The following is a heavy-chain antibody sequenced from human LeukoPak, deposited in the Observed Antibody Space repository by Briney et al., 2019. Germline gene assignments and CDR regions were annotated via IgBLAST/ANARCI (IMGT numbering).Heavy chain of an antibody. D-gene: IGHD3-10*01. CDR3: ARGLTYYYGSGSSSFDY. CDR1: AGTFTSCA. J-gene: IGHJ4*02. V-gene: IGHV1-69*13. CDR2: IIPIFGTA. Sequence: SVKLSCKASAGTFTSCAISWVRQAPGQGLEWMGGIIPIFGTANYAQKFQGRVTITADESTSTAYMELSSLRSEDTAVYYCARGLTYYYGSGSSSFDYWGQGTLVTVSS.